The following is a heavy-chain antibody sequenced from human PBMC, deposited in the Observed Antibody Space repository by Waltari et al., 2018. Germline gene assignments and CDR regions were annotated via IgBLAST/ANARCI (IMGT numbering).Heavy chain of an antibody. V-gene: IGHV3-7*01. Sequence: EVQLVESGGGLVQPGGSLRLSCGASGFTFSRYWMSWVRQTPGKGLEWVANINDDGSQKYYADSVKGRFTISRDNAKNSLYLQMNSLRVEDTAVYYCAKSRGFDYWGQGTLITVSS. CDR3: AKSRGFDY. D-gene: IGHD2-2*01. CDR1: GFTFSRYW. CDR2: INDDGSQK. J-gene: IGHJ4*02.